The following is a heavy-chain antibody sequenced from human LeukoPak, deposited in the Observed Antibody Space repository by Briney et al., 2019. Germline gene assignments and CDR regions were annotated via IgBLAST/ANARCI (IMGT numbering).Heavy chain of an antibody. J-gene: IGHJ4*02. CDR3: ARDSGWLSDQ. D-gene: IGHD6-19*01. V-gene: IGHV3-30*04. CDR2: ISYDGTYK. Sequence: GGSLRLSCAASGFIFSNYAIHWVRQAPGKGLEWLAVISYDGTYKYYADSVKGRFTISRDNAKNSLSLQMNNLRAEDTAVYYCARDSGWLSDQWGQGTLVTVSS. CDR1: GFIFSNYA.